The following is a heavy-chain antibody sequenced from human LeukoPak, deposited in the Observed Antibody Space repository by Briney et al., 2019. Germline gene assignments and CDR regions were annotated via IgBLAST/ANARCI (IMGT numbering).Heavy chain of an antibody. V-gene: IGHV1-69*13. J-gene: IGHJ3*02. CDR2: IIPIFGTA. CDR1: GYTFTSYG. D-gene: IGHD3-22*01. Sequence: SVKVSCKASGYTFTSYGISWVRQAPGQGLEWMGGIIPIFGTANYAQKFQGRVTITADESTSTAYMELSSLRSEDTAVYYCARSTMIVVVMWAFDIWGQGTMVTVSS. CDR3: ARSTMIVVVMWAFDI.